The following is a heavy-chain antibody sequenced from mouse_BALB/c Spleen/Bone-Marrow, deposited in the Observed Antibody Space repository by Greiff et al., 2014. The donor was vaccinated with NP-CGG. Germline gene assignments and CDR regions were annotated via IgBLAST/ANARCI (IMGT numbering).Heavy chain of an antibody. CDR2: IDPANGNT. Sequence: VQLQQSGAELVKPGASVKLSCTASGFNIKDTYMHWVKQRPEQGLEWIGRIDPANGNTKYDPKFQGKATITADTSTNTAYLQLSSLTSEDTGVYYCAAYYYGSSQFAYWGQGTLVTVSA. CDR3: AAYYYGSSQFAY. J-gene: IGHJ3*01. D-gene: IGHD1-1*01. V-gene: IGHV14-3*02. CDR1: GFNIKDTY.